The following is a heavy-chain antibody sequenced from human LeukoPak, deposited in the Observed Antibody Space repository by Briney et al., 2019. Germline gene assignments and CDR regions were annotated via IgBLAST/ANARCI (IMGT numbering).Heavy chain of an antibody. D-gene: IGHD6-25*01. CDR2: INPNSGGT. CDR3: ARAHRGVFKTNLFDY. J-gene: IGHJ4*02. V-gene: IGHV1-2*02. Sequence: INPNSGGTNYAQKFQGRVTMTRDTSISTAYMELSRLRSDDTAVYYCARAHRGVFKTNLFDYWGQGTLVTVSS.